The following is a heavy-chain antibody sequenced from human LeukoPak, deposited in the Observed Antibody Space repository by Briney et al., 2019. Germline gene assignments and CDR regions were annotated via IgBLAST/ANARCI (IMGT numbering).Heavy chain of an antibody. Sequence: GASVKVSCKASGYTFTNYDINWVRQATGQGRERMGWMNPNSGNTGYAQKFQGRVTMTRDTSISTAYMELSSLRSEDTAVYYCARGPPYDFWSARGYSYYYMDVWGKGTTVTVSS. CDR2: MNPNSGNT. D-gene: IGHD3-3*01. V-gene: IGHV1-8*01. CDR1: GYTFTNYD. J-gene: IGHJ6*03. CDR3: ARGPPYDFWSARGYSYYYMDV.